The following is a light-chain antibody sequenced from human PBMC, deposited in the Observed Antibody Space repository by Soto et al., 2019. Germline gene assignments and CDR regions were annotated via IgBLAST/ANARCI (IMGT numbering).Light chain of an antibody. V-gene: IGLV2-14*01. CDR3: TSYTSSSTHNYV. CDR2: EVS. CDR1: RSDVGGYDY. J-gene: IGLJ1*01. Sequence: QSVLAQPASVSGSRGQSITISGTGTRSDVGGYDYVSWYQQHPGKAPKLMIFEVSNRPSGVSSRFSGSKSDNTASLTISGLQADDEADYYCTSYTSSSTHNYVFGTGTKV.